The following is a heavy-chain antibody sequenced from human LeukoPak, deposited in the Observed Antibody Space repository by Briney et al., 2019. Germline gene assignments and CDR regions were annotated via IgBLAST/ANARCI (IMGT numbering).Heavy chain of an antibody. J-gene: IGHJ4*02. D-gene: IGHD3-22*01. V-gene: IGHV5-51*01. CDR3: ARLFRNYYDSSGRGRLDY. CDR1: GYSFTAYW. Sequence: GESLKISCNGSGYSFTAYWIGWVRHMPGKGLEWMGIIYPGDSDTRYSPSFQGQVTISADKSISTAYLQWSSLEASDTAMYYCARLFRNYYDSSGRGRLDYWGQGTLVTVSS. CDR2: IYPGDSDT.